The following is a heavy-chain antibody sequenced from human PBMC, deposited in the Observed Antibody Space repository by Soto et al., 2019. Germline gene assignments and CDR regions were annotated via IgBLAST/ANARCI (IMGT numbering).Heavy chain of an antibody. D-gene: IGHD3-9*01. CDR1: GGSISSYY. CDR3: AREFTYYDILTGYSGPGTREVTASAFDI. V-gene: IGHV4-59*01. CDR2: IYYSGST. Sequence: SETLSLTCTVSGGSISSYYWSWIRQPPGKGLEWIGYIYYSGSTNYNPSLKSRVTISVDTSKNQFSLKLSSVTAADTAVYYCAREFTYYDILTGYSGPGTREVTASAFDIWGQGTMVTVSS. J-gene: IGHJ3*02.